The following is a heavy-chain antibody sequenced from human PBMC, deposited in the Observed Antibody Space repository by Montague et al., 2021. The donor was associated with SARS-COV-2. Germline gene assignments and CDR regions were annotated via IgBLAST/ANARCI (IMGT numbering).Heavy chain of an antibody. Sequence: SETLSLTSTVSAGSLSSRSNYWGWIREPPGMGLQWIGSVYSAGSTYYXPCLKSRVTISLDTSKNQFSLKLSSVTAADTAVYYCARDEYNRYWYKYWGQGALVTVSS. CDR2: VYSAGST. CDR1: AGSLSSRSNY. J-gene: IGHJ4*02. CDR3: ARDEYNRYWYKY. D-gene: IGHD2-8*02. V-gene: IGHV4-39*07.